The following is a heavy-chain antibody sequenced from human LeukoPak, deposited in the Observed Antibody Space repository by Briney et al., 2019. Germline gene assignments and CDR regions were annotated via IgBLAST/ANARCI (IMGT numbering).Heavy chain of an antibody. J-gene: IGHJ4*02. D-gene: IGHD2-2*01. Sequence: SETLSLTCTVSGGSISSSSYYWGWIRQPPGKGLEWIGSIYYSGSTYYNPSLKSRVTISVDTSKNQFSLKLSSVTAADTAVYYCARSKYQLPNFDYWGQGTLVTVSS. CDR2: IYYSGST. CDR1: GGSISSSSYY. CDR3: ARSKYQLPNFDY. V-gene: IGHV4-39*07.